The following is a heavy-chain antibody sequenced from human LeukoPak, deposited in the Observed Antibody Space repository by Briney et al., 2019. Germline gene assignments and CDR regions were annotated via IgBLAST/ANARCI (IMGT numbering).Heavy chain of an antibody. D-gene: IGHD1-26*01. Sequence: ASVKVSCKASGGTFSSYAISWVRQAPGQGLEWMGGIIPIFGTANYAQKFQGRVTITADESTSTAYMELSSLRSEDTAVYYCALPGYSGSYYERYYFDYWGQGTLVTVSS. J-gene: IGHJ4*02. CDR2: IIPIFGTA. V-gene: IGHV1-69*13. CDR3: ALPGYSGSYYERYYFDY. CDR1: GGTFSSYA.